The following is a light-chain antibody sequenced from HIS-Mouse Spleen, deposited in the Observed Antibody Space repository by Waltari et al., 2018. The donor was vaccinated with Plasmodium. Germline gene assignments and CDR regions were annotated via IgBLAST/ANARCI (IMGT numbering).Light chain of an antibody. J-gene: IGLJ2*01. CDR1: TSDVGGYNY. CDR3: CSYAGSYTVV. Sequence: QSALTQPRPVSGSPGQSVTISCTGTTSDVGGYNYVSWYQHNPGKAPKLIIYDVSKRPSGVPDRFSGSKSGNTASLTISGLQAEDEADYYCCSYAGSYTVVFGGGTKLTVL. V-gene: IGLV2-11*01. CDR2: DVS.